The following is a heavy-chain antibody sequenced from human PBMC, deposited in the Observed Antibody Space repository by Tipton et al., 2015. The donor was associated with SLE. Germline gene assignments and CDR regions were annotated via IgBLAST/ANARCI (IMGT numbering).Heavy chain of an antibody. CDR2: VNSDESAT. J-gene: IGHJ4*02. CDR1: GLTFSTFW. D-gene: IGHD6-6*01. Sequence: LSLTCAASGLTFSTFWMHWVRQVPGKGLEWVSFVNSDESATYYADSVRGRFTIARDNARNTLFLQMNSLTTEDTAWYYCAREGGSSSRAGYFDSWGQGTLVTVSS. V-gene: IGHV3-74*01. CDR3: AREGGSSSRAGYFDS.